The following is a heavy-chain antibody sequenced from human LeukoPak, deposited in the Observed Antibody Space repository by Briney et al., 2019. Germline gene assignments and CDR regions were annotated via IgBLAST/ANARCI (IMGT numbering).Heavy chain of an antibody. J-gene: IGHJ2*01. V-gene: IGHV4-4*07. Sequence: PSETLSLTCTVSGASISSYYWSWIRQPAGKGLEWIGRIYTSGSTNYNPSLKSRVTMSVDTSKNQFPLNLSSVTAADTAVYYCARVGTANYWYFDLWGRGTLVTVSS. CDR3: ARVGTANYWYFDL. CDR2: IYTSGST. D-gene: IGHD5-18*01. CDR1: GASISSYY.